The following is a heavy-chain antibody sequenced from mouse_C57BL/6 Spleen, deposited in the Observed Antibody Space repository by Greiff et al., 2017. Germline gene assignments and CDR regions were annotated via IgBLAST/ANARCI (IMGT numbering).Heavy chain of an antibody. D-gene: IGHD1-1*01. CDR2: INPNNGGT. V-gene: IGHV1-22*01. J-gene: IGHJ1*03. Sequence: EVQRVESGPELVKPGASVKMSCKASGYTFTDYNMHWVKQSHGKSLEWIGYINPNNGGTSYNQKFKGKATLTVNKSSSTAYMELRSLTSEDSAVYYCAREGYGSSYGVWGTGTTVTVSS. CDR3: AREGYGSSYGV. CDR1: GYTFTDYN.